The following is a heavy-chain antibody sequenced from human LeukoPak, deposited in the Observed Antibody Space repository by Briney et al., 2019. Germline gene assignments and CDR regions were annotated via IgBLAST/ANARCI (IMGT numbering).Heavy chain of an antibody. J-gene: IGHJ4*02. V-gene: IGHV4-31*03. CDR3: ARGSGYSYGFAY. CDR2: IYYSGST. CDR1: GGSISNGNYL. D-gene: IGHD5-18*01. Sequence: SQTLSPTCTVSGGSISNGNYLWSWIRQHPGKGLEWIGYIYYSGSTYHNPSLKSRVTISVDTSKNQFSLKLSSVTAADTAVYYCARGSGYSYGFAYWGQGTLVTVSS.